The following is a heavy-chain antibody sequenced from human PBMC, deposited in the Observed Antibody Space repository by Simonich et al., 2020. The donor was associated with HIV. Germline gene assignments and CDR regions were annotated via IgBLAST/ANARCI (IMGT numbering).Heavy chain of an antibody. V-gene: IGHV4-38-2*02. J-gene: IGHJ4*02. CDR3: YGDYGEYYFDH. D-gene: IGHD4-17*01. Sequence: QLQLQESGPGLVKPSETLSLTCTVSGYSISSGYYLGWIRQPPGKGLEWIGSIYLSGSTYSNPSLKSRVTISVDTSKNQFSLKRSSLTAADTAVYYCYGDYGEYYFDHWSQGTLVTVSS. CDR2: IYLSGST. CDR1: GYSISSGYY.